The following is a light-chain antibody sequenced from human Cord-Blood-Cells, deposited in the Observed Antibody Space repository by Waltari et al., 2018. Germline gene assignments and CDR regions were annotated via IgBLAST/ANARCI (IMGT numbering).Light chain of an antibody. Sequence: QSALTQPRSVSGSPGQSVTISCTGTSSDVGGYNYVSWYQQHPGKAPKLMIYDVSTRPSGVPYRVSGSKSGNTASLTISGLQAEDEADYYCCSYAGSYTFVVFGGGTKLTVL. V-gene: IGLV2-11*01. CDR3: CSYAGSYTFVV. CDR2: DVS. CDR1: SSDVGGYNY. J-gene: IGLJ2*01.